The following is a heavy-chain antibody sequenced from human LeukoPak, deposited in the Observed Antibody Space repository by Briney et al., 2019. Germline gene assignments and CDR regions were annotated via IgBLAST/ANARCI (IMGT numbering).Heavy chain of an antibody. CDR2: ISGSGGST. J-gene: IGHJ4*02. CDR1: AFSLNAYN. D-gene: IGHD6-13*01. V-gene: IGHV3-23*01. Sequence: GGSLRLSCAASAFSLNAYNMNWVRQAPGKGLEWVSAISGSGGSTYYADSVKGRFTISRDNSKNTLYLQMNSLRAEDTAVYYCAKAVYPSSSWDLIDYWGQGTLVTVSS. CDR3: AKAVYPSSSWDLIDY.